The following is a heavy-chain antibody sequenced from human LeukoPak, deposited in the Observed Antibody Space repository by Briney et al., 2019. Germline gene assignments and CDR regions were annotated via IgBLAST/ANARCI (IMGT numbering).Heavy chain of an antibody. J-gene: IGHJ4*02. D-gene: IGHD5-18*01. Sequence: PGGSLRLSCAASGFTFSDYYMNWSRQAPGEELEWVSSISGSSSYINYADSVKGRFTISRDNAKSSLYLQMNSLRAEDTAVYYCGRSRLGYAYVYWGQETLVTVSS. CDR1: GFTFSDYY. CDR3: GRSRLGYAYVY. V-gene: IGHV3-11*03. CDR2: ISGSSSYI.